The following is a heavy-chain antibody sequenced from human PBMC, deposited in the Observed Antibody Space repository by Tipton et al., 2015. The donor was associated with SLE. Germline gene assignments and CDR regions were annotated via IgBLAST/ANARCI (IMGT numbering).Heavy chain of an antibody. D-gene: IGHD3-3*01. CDR3: ARLRSSYDFWSGYYTYNAFDI. CDR1: GGSFSDYY. CDR2: INHSGRT. Sequence: TLSLTCAVYGGSFSDYYWSWIRQPPGKGLEWIGEINHSGRTNYNPSLKSQATISVDTSKNQFSLKLSSVTAADTAVYYCARLRSSYDFWSGYYTYNAFDIWGQGTMVTVSS. V-gene: IGHV4-34*01. J-gene: IGHJ3*02.